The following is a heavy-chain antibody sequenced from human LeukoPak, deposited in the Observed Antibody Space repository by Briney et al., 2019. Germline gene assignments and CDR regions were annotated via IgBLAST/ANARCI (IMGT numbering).Heavy chain of an antibody. D-gene: IGHD3-3*01. CDR1: GGSISSSNW. Sequence: TPSETLSLTCAVSGGSISSSNWWSWVRQPPGKGLEWIGEIYHSGSTNYNPSLKSRVTISVDKSKNQFSLKLSSVTAADTAVYYCARVSDDFWSGYYPYFDYWGQGTLVTVSS. V-gene: IGHV4-4*02. CDR2: IYHSGST. CDR3: ARVSDDFWSGYYPYFDY. J-gene: IGHJ4*02.